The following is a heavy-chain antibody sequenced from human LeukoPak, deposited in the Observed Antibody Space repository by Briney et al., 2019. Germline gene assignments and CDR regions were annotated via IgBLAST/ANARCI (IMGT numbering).Heavy chain of an antibody. CDR2: MNPNSGNT. Sequence: SLKVSCKASGYTFTSYDINWVRQATGQGLEWMGWMNPNSGNTGYAQKFQGRVTMTRNTSISTAYMELSSLRSEDTAVYYCARGSYSGSRVRSKGYGMDVWGQGTTVTVSS. CDR3: ARGSYSGSRVRSKGYGMDV. J-gene: IGHJ6*02. CDR1: GYTFTSYD. D-gene: IGHD1-26*01. V-gene: IGHV1-8*01.